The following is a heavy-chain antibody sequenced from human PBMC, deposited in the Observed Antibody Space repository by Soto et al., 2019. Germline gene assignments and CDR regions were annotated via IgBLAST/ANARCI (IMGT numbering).Heavy chain of an antibody. D-gene: IGHD2-8*01. CDR1: GFTFSSYS. CDR3: ARDPLMVYANQCYFDY. CDR2: ISSSSSYI. V-gene: IGHV3-21*01. Sequence: GGSLRLSCAASGFTFSSYSMNWVRQAPGKGLEWVSSISSSSSYIYYADSVKGRFTISRDNAKNSLYLQMNSLRAEDTAVYYCARDPLMVYANQCYFDYWGQGTLVTVSS. J-gene: IGHJ4*02.